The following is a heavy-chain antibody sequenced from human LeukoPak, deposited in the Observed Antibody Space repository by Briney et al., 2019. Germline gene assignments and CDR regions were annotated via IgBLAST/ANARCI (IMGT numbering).Heavy chain of an antibody. J-gene: IGHJ4*02. D-gene: IGHD3-9*01. CDR3: ARGPNYDILTGPTYYFDY. CDR2: IKPDESEE. Sequence: GGSLRLSCAASGFTFNSHCMSWVRQAPGKGLEWVANIKPDESEEYYVDSVKGRFTISRDNTKNSPYLQMSSLRAEDTAVYYCARGPNYDILTGPTYYFDYWGQGTLVTVSS. V-gene: IGHV3-7*01. CDR1: GFTFNSHC.